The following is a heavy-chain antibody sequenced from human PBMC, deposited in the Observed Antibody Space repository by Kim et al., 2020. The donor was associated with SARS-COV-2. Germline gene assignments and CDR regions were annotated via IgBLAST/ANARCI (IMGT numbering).Heavy chain of an antibody. CDR3: ARVSARDFWSGYYTPRGYYYYYYGMDV. V-gene: IGHV1-8*01. CDR1: GYTFTSYD. J-gene: IGHJ6*02. CDR2: MNPNSGNT. D-gene: IGHD3-3*01. Sequence: SVTVSCKASGYTFTSYDSNWVRQATGQGLEWMGGMNPNSGNTGYAQKFQGRVTMTRNTSISTAYMELSSLRSEDTAVYYCARVSARDFWSGYYTPRGYYYYYYGMDVWGQGTTVTVSS.